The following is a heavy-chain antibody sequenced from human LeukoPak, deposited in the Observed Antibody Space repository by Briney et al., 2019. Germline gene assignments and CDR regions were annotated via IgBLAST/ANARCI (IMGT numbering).Heavy chain of an antibody. CDR1: GGAITSYY. J-gene: IGHJ5*02. D-gene: IGHD6-13*01. CDR2: IYYSGTT. V-gene: IGHV4-59*01. Sequence: SETLSLTCTVSGGAITSYYWSWIRQPPGKGLEWIGNIYYSGTTNYNPSLKSRVTISVDTSKTQFSLKLRPVTAADTAVYYCARDLAAVSWFDPWGQGTLVTVSS. CDR3: ARDLAAVSWFDP.